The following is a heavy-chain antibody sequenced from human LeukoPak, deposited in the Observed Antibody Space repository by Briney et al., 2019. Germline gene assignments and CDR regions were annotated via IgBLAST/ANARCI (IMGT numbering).Heavy chain of an antibody. V-gene: IGHV1-69*05. CDR2: IIPIFGTA. CDR3: ARVSRGERPHYGAIDY. CDR1: GGTFSNYA. Sequence: SVKVSCKASGGTFSNYAISWVRQAPGQGLEWMGGIIPIFGTANYAQKFQGRVTITTDESTSTAYMELSSLRSEDTAVYYCARVSRGERPHYGAIDYWGQGTLVTLSS. J-gene: IGHJ4*02. D-gene: IGHD4-17*01.